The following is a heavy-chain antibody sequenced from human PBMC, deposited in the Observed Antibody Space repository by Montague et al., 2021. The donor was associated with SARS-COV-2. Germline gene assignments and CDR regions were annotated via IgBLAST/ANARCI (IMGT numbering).Heavy chain of an antibody. V-gene: IGHV6-1*01. J-gene: IGHJ4*02. CDR2: TYYRSKWST. Sequence: CAISGDSVSSNRATWNWIRQSPSRGLEWLGRTYYRSKWSTNYAVSVQSRITVNPDTSKNHFSLQPNSVTPEDTAVYYCARGQNFGSGNSCNFDHWGQGTLVTVSS. CDR3: ARGQNFGSGNSCNFDH. D-gene: IGHD3-10*01. CDR1: GDSVSSNRAT.